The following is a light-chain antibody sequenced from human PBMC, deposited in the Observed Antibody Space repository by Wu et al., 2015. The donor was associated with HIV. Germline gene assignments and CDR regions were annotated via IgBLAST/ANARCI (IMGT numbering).Light chain of an antibody. CDR1: QNVNNY. CDR2: DAS. J-gene: IGKJ5*01. CDR3: QQRRTWPLT. V-gene: IGKV3-11*01. Sequence: DIVLTQSPASLSLSPGERVTLSCRASQNVNNYLAWYQQKPGQAPRLLIYDASNRAKGIPTRFTGSGSGTDFSLTISSLEPEDFTIYYCQQRRTWPLTFGRRDTTG.